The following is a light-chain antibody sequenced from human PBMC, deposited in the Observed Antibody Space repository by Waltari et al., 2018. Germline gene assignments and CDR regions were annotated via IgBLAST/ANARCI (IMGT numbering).Light chain of an antibody. J-gene: IGLJ1*01. CDR2: YDK. V-gene: IGLV3-21*04. CDR3: QVWDANNEPGV. CDR1: NIGSKS. Sequence: SYELTQPPSLSVAPGLTALITCGGHNIGSKSVHWYQRKPGQAPVPVISYDKDRPSGLPERLSGSNSGNTATLTISRVEAGDDGDYCCQVWDANNEPGVFGTGTEVTVL.